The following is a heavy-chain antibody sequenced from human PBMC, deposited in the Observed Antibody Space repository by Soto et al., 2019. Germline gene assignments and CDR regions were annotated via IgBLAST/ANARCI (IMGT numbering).Heavy chain of an antibody. CDR2: FDPADGET. J-gene: IGHJ4*02. Sequence: ASVKVSCTVSGYTLTELSMHWVRQAPGKGLEWMRGFDPADGETLYAQKFQGRLTMTEDTSTDTAYMELSSLRSEDTAVYYCATMRFGSSAFDYWGQGTLVTVSS. CDR1: GYTLTELS. CDR3: ATMRFGSSAFDY. V-gene: IGHV1-24*01. D-gene: IGHD6-13*01.